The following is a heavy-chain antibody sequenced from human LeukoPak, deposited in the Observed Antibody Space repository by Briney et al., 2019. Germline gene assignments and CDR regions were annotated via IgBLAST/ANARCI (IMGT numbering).Heavy chain of an antibody. J-gene: IGHJ4*02. CDR3: AKNAGYSYGLYYFDY. V-gene: IGHV3-30*04. CDR1: GFTFSSYA. Sequence: GGSLRLSCAASGFTFSSYAMHWVRQAPGKGLEWVALISYDGTNKYYADSVKGRFTISRDNSKNTVHLQMDSLRAEDSAVYYCAKNAGYSYGLYYFDYWGQGTLVTVSS. D-gene: IGHD5-18*01. CDR2: ISYDGTNK.